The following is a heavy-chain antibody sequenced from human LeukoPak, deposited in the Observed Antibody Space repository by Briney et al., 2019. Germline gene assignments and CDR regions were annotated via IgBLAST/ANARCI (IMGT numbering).Heavy chain of an antibody. V-gene: IGHV4-34*01. D-gene: IGHD2-15*01. J-gene: IGHJ6*03. CDR1: GVSFSGYY. CDR3: ARGGLGYCSGGSCYYYYYYMDV. CDR2: INHSGST. Sequence: SETLSLTCAVYGVSFSGYYWSWIRQPPGKGLEWIGEINHSGSTNYNPSLKSRVTISVDTSKNQFSLKLSSVTAADTAVYYCARGGLGYCSGGSCYYYYYYMDVWGKGTTVTVSS.